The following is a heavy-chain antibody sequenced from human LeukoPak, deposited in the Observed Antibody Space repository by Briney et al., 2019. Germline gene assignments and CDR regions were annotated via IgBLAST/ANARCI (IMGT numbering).Heavy chain of an antibody. CDR3: AVNREYFHDY. CDR2: IYYSGST. V-gene: IGHV4-59*12. Sequence: SETLSLTCTVSGGSISSYYWSWIRQPPGKGLEWIGYIYYSGSTNYNPSLKSRVTISVDTSKNQFSLKLSSVTAVDTAVYYCAVNREYFHDYWGQGTLVTVSS. J-gene: IGHJ4*02. CDR1: GGSISSYY. D-gene: IGHD2/OR15-2a*01.